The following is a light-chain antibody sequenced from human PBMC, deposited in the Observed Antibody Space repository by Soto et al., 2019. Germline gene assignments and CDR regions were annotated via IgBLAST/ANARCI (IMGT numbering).Light chain of an antibody. CDR1: QSISSY. J-gene: IGKJ5*01. CDR3: QQSYSPPPIT. V-gene: IGKV1-39*01. CDR2: SAS. Sequence: DIQMTQSPSSLSASVGDRVTITCRSSQSISSYLNWDQQKPGKAHQLLIYSASRLQSGVPTRFSGSGAGTDLSLTISSLQPEDFSTYYCQQSYSPPPITFGQGTRLEI.